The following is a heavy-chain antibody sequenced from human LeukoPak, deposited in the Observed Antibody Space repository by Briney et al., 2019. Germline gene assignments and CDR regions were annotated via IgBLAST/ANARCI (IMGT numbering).Heavy chain of an antibody. CDR2: INTDGSST. V-gene: IGHV3-74*01. Sequence: GGSLRLSCAASGFTFSSYWMHWVRQAPGKGLVWVSRINTDGSSTRYADSVKGRFTISRDHAKNTLYLQMTSLRAEDTAVYYCARGGIEGPFGYWGQGTLVTVSS. J-gene: IGHJ4*02. CDR3: ARGGIEGPFGY. CDR1: GFTFSSYW.